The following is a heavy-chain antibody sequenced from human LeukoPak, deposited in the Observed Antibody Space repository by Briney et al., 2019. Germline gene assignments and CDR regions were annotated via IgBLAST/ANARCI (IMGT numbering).Heavy chain of an antibody. V-gene: IGHV3-74*01. Sequence: GGSLRLSCAASGFTFSAYWMHWVRQTPGKGLVWVSRINTDGSSTNYADYVKGRFTISRDNTKNTLFLQMNSLRAEDTAVYFCARVGTTCITVFGVLRCMDVWGKGTTVTVSS. CDR1: GFTFSAYW. D-gene: IGHD3-3*01. J-gene: IGHJ6*03. CDR3: ARVGTTCITVFGVLRCMDV. CDR2: INTDGSST.